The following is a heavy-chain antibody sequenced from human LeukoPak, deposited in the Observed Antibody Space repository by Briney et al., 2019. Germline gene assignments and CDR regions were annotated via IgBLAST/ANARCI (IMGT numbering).Heavy chain of an antibody. D-gene: IGHD2-15*01. V-gene: IGHV5-51*01. CDR1: GYRFTSDW. CDR2: IYPGDSDT. J-gene: IGHJ4*02. CDR3: ARLSGRVVCSAGSCYIDS. Sequence: GESLKISCKGSGYRFTSDWIGWVRQMPGKGLEWMGIIYPGDSDTRYSPSFQGQVTISANKSVNTAYLQWSSLKASDTAMYYCARLSGRVVCSAGSCYIDSWGQGTLVTVSS.